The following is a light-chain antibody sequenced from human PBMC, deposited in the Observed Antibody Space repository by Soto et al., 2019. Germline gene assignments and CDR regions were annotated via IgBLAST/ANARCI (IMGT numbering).Light chain of an antibody. CDR1: SSDVGAYNY. V-gene: IGLV2-23*01. J-gene: IGLJ2*01. CDR2: EGS. Sequence: QSALTQPRSVSGSPGQSVTISCTGTSSDVGAYNYVSWYQQHPGKAPKFMIYEGSKRPSGVSNRFSGSKSGNTASLTISGLQAEDEADYYCCSYAGSSTVVFGGGTKLTVL. CDR3: CSYAGSSTVV.